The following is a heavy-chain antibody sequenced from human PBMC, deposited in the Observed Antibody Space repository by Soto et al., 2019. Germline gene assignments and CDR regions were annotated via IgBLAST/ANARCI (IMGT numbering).Heavy chain of an antibody. V-gene: IGHV1-69*02. CDR2: IIPILGIA. J-gene: IGHJ4*02. Sequence: SVKVSCKASGGTFSSYTISWVRQAPGQGLEWMGRIIPILGIANYAQKLQGRVTITADKSTSTAYMELSSLRSEDTAVYYCASGYYYDSSGYSSPGFDYWGQGTLVTVSS. CDR1: GGTFSSYT. D-gene: IGHD3-22*01. CDR3: ASGYYYDSSGYSSPGFDY.